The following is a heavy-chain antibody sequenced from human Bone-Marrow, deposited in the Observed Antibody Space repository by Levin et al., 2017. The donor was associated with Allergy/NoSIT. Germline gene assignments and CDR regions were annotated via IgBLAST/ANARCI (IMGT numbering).Heavy chain of an antibody. V-gene: IGHV4-30-2*01. J-gene: IGHJ5*02. CDR2: IYYSGST. D-gene: IGHD2/OR15-2a*01. Sequence: SSETLSLTCAISGASISSGGYSWSWIRQTPGQGLEWIGHIYYSGSTYYNPSLKSRVIISVDRSKNKFSLKLLSVTAADTAVYYCAREYSNGRANWFDPWGQGTLVSVSS. CDR3: AREYSNGRANWFDP. CDR1: GASISSGGYS.